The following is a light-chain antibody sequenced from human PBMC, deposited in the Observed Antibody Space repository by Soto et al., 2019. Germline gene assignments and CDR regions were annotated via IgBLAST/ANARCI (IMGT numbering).Light chain of an antibody. CDR2: AAS. CDR3: QHYGDTPPLT. Sequence: EIVLTQSPGTLSLSPGERATLSCRASQSFASTYLAWYQQKPGQAPRLLIYAASSRATGIPDRFSGSGSGTDFTLTINRLEPEDFAVYYCQHYGDTPPLTFGGGTKVEIK. CDR1: QSFASTY. J-gene: IGKJ4*01. V-gene: IGKV3-20*01.